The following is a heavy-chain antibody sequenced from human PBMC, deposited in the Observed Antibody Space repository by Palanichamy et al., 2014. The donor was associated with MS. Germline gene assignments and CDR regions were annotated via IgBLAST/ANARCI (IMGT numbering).Heavy chain of an antibody. Sequence: QVHLQGSGPGLVKPSETLSLTCSLSGGSLRDSYWSWIRQSPEKGLEWIGFIHYTGSTNYSPSLKSRATMSIDTSRNQFSLNLTSVTAADTAVYYYARKNDYNAFFDHWGQGTLVTVSS. J-gene: IGHJ4*02. CDR3: ARKNDYNAFFDH. V-gene: IGHV4-59*01. D-gene: IGHD4-11*01. CDR2: IHYTGST. CDR1: GGSLRDSY.